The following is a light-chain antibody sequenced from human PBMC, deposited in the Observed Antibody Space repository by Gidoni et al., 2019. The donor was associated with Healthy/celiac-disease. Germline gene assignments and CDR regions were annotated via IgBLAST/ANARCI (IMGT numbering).Light chain of an antibody. CDR1: SSNIGSNF. V-gene: IGLV1-47*01. CDR2: RNN. Sequence: QSVLTQPPSASGTPGQGVTISCSGSSSNIGSNFVYWYQQLPGTAPKLLIYRNNQRPSGVPDRFSGSKSGTSASLAISGLRSGDEADYYCAAWDDSLSGVVFGGGTKLTVL. J-gene: IGLJ2*01. CDR3: AAWDDSLSGVV.